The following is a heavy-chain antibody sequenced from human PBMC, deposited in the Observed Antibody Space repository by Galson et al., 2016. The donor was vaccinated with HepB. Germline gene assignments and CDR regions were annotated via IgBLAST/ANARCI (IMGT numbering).Heavy chain of an antibody. Sequence: SLRLSCAASGFTFSSYGMHWVRQAPGKGLEWVAVIWYDGSNKYYADSAKGRFTISRDNSKNTLYLQMNSLRGEDTAVYYCARRAGSSWYSDYWGQGTLVTVSS. CDR1: GFTFSSYG. CDR2: IWYDGSNK. D-gene: IGHD6-13*01. CDR3: ARRAGSSWYSDY. V-gene: IGHV3-33*01. J-gene: IGHJ4*02.